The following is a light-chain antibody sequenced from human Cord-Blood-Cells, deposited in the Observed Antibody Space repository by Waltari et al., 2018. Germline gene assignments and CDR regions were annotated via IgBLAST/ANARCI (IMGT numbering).Light chain of an antibody. CDR1: QSISSY. V-gene: IGKV1-39*01. Sequence: DIQMTQSPSSLSASVGDRVTITCRASQSISSYLNWYQQKPGKAPKLLIYAASSLQSGVPSRFSGSGSGTDFTLTISSLQPEDFATYYCQPSYSTPRTFGQGTKLAIK. CDR3: QPSYSTPRT. CDR2: AAS. J-gene: IGKJ2*01.